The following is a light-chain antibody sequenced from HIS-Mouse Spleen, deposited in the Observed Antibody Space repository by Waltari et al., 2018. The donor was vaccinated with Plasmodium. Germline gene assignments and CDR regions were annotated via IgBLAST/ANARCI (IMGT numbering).Light chain of an antibody. V-gene: IGLV3-25*03. CDR3: QSADSSGTPNWV. J-gene: IGLJ3*02. Sequence: SYELTQPPSVSVSPGHTARITCSGAALPKQYAYCYQQKPGQAPVLVIYKDSERPSGIPERFSGSSSGTTVTLTISGVQAEDEADYYCQSADSSGTPNWVFGGGTKLTVL. CDR2: KDS. CDR1: ALPKQY.